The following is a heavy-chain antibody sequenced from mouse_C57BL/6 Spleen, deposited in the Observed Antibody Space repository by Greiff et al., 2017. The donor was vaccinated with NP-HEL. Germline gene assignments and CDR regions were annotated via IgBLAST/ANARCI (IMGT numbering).Heavy chain of an antibody. J-gene: IGHJ3*01. CDR1: GYTFTSYW. D-gene: IGHD2-3*01. CDR2: IDPSDSYT. Sequence: VQLQQPGAELVRPGTSVKLSCKASGYTFTSYWMHWVKQRPGQGLEWIGVIDPSDSYTNYNQKFKGKATLTVDTSSSTAYMQLSSLTSEDSAVYYCARSTVYEGYYVFAYWGQGTLVTVAA. V-gene: IGHV1-59*01. CDR3: ARSTVYEGYYVFAY.